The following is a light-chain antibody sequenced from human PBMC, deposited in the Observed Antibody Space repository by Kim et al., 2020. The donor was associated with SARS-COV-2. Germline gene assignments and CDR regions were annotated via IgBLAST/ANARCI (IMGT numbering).Light chain of an antibody. Sequence: GQRVTISCSGSSSNIGSNTVNWYQQHPGTAPKRLIYSNNQRPSGVPDRFSGSKSGTSASLAISGLQSEDESDYYCAAWDDSLNGVVFGGGTQLTVL. CDR2: SNN. CDR1: SSNIGSNT. J-gene: IGLJ2*01. V-gene: IGLV1-44*01. CDR3: AAWDDSLNGVV.